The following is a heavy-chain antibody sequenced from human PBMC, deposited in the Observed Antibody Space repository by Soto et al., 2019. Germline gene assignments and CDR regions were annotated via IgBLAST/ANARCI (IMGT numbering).Heavy chain of an antibody. V-gene: IGHV3-30-3*01. D-gene: IGHD6-19*01. J-gene: IGHJ4*02. Sequence: GGSLRLSCAASGFTFSSYAMHWVRQAPGKGLEWVAVISYDGSNKYYADSVKGRFTISRDNSKNTLYLQMNSLRAEDTAVYYCARDSASSGWYGGFDYWGQGTLVTVSS. CDR2: ISYDGSNK. CDR3: ARDSASSGWYGGFDY. CDR1: GFTFSSYA.